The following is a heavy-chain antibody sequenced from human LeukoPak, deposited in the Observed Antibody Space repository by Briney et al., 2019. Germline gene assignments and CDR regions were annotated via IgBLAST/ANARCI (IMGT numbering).Heavy chain of an antibody. V-gene: IGHV6-1*01. Sequence: SQTLSLTCAISGDSVSSTSAAWNWVRQSPSRGLEWLGRTYYRSKWSYDYAPSVKSRITINPDTSKNQFSLHLNSVTPEDTAVYYCGRTYSTGWYFFEYWGQGSLVTVPS. CDR2: TYYRSKWSY. CDR3: GRTYSTGWYFFEY. J-gene: IGHJ4*02. D-gene: IGHD6-19*01. CDR1: GDSVSSTSAA.